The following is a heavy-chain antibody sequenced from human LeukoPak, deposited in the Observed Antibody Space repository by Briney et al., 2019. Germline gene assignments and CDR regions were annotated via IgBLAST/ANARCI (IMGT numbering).Heavy chain of an antibody. J-gene: IGHJ4*02. V-gene: IGHV4-31*03. CDR3: ARDRDYYDSSGYSD. D-gene: IGHD3-22*01. CDR2: IYYSGST. CDR1: GGSISSGGYY. Sequence: PSQTLSLTCTVSGGSISSGGYYWSWIRQHPGKGLEWIGYIYYSGSTYYNPSLKSRVTISVDTSKNQFSLKPSSVTAADTAVYYCARDRDYYDSSGYSDWGQGTLVTVSS.